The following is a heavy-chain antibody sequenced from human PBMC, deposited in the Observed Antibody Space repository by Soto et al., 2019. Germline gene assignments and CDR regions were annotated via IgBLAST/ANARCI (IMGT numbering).Heavy chain of an antibody. CDR2: ITPIYPTT. Sequence: SVKVSCKASGGTFYTYTFSWVRQAPGQGLEWMGSITPIYPTTNYAEKFQGRLTVTADGSTSTAYMELSSLTSDDTAVYYCARIPRYSFPTSDDLDSWGQGTLVTVSS. CDR1: GGTFYTYT. D-gene: IGHD5-18*01. J-gene: IGHJ4*02. CDR3: ARIPRYSFPTSDDLDS. V-gene: IGHV1-69*13.